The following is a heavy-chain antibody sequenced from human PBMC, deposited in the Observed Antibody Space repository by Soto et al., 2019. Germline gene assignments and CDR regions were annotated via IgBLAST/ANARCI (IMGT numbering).Heavy chain of an antibody. D-gene: IGHD3-22*01. CDR3: ARGVTMIRNVDYFDY. V-gene: IGHV4-59*01. Sequence: SETRCLTCTVSGGSISRYYWSGIRQPPGKGLEWIGYIYYSGSTNYNPSLKSRVTISVDTSKNQFSLKLSSVTAADTAVYYCARGVTMIRNVDYFDYWGQGTLVTVSS. J-gene: IGHJ4*02. CDR2: IYYSGST. CDR1: GGSISRYY.